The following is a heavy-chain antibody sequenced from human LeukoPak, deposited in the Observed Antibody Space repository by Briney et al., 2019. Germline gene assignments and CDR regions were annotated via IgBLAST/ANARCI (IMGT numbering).Heavy chain of an antibody. CDR2: IIPIFGTA. D-gene: IGHD3-10*01. J-gene: IGHJ4*02. CDR3: ATNRAYYGSGSYYSDY. CDR1: GGTFSSYA. V-gene: IGHV1-69*13. Sequence: ASVKVSCKASGGTFSSYAISWVRQAPGQGLEWMGGIIPIFGTANYAQKFQGRVTITADESTSTAYMELSSLRSEDTGVYYCATNRAYYGSGSYYSDYWGQGTLVTVSS.